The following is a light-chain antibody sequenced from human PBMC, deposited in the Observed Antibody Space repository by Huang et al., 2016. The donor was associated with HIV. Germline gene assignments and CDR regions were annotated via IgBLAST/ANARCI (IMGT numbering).Light chain of an antibody. CDR1: QGISDF. Sequence: IQMTQSPSAMSASVGDRVTITCRASQGISDFLAWFQQKPGEVPKRLIYGASNLQSGVPSRFSGSGSGTGFTLTISSLQHEDFAVYYCLQLHDYPWTFGQGTKVEIK. V-gene: IGKV1-17*03. CDR3: LQLHDYPWT. J-gene: IGKJ1*01. CDR2: GAS.